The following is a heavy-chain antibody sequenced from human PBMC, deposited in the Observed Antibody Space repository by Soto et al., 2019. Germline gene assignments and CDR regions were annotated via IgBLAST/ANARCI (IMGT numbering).Heavy chain of an antibody. J-gene: IGHJ5*02. Sequence: PGESLKISFKGPGYSFSTYWIAWVRQMPGKDLEWMGIIYPGDSDTRYSPSFQGQVTISADKSISTASLQWSSLKASDTAMYDCARRGYCSGTTCYKWFDPWGQGTLVTVS. CDR1: GYSFSTYW. CDR3: ARRGYCSGTTCYKWFDP. D-gene: IGHD2-2*02. CDR2: IYPGDSDT. V-gene: IGHV5-51*01.